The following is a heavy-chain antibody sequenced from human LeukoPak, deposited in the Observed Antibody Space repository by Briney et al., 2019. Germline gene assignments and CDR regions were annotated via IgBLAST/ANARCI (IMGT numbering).Heavy chain of an antibody. Sequence: ASVKFSCKPSGYTFINSGISWVPQAPGQGLEWMAWINTSTSNTNYAQKFQGRVTMTTDTSTTIVYMDLRSLTSDDTAMYYCARVDSRHRRHNMNVWGKGTTVTVSS. CDR1: GYTFINSG. D-gene: IGHD6-6*01. CDR2: INTSTSNT. J-gene: IGHJ6*03. V-gene: IGHV1-18*01. CDR3: ARVDSRHRRHNMNV.